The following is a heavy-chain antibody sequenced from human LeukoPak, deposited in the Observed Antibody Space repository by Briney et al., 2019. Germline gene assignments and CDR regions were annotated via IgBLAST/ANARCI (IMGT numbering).Heavy chain of an antibody. CDR1: GGSISSYY. Sequence: SETLSLTCTVSGGSISSYYWSWLRQPPGKGLEWIGYIYYSGSTDYNPSLKSRVTISVDTSKNQFSLKLSSVTAADTAVYYCAREKYYDSSGYYYANDAFDIWGQGTMVTVSS. CDR2: IYYSGST. D-gene: IGHD3-22*01. V-gene: IGHV4-59*01. CDR3: AREKYYDSSGYYYANDAFDI. J-gene: IGHJ3*02.